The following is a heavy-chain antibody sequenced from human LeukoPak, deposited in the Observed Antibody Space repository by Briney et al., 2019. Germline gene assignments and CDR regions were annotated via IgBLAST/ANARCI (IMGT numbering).Heavy chain of an antibody. CDR3: ARAGPLYSSSCQSWGDCSKVGGIAA. Sequence: PSETLSLTCTVSGGSISSSSYYWGWIRQPPGKGLEWIGSIYYSGSTYYNPSLKSRVTISVDTSKNQFSLKLSSVTAADTAVYYCARAGPLYSSSCQSWGDCSKVGGIAAWGQGTLVTVSS. CDR1: GGSISSSSYY. V-gene: IGHV4-39*07. D-gene: IGHD6-13*01. CDR2: IYYSGST. J-gene: IGHJ5*02.